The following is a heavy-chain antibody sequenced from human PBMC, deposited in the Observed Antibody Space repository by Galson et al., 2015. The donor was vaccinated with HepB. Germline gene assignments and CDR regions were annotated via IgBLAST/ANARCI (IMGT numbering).Heavy chain of an antibody. D-gene: IGHD2-8*01. CDR1: GYRFTGCW. CDR2: IYPTDSDT. Sequence: QSGAEVKKPGESLKISCKGSGYRFTGCWIGWVRQMPGKGLEWMGNIYPTDSDTRYSPSFQGQVTISADKSINTAYLQWSSLGASDTAMYYCARVMMVYENAAPRYFDYWGQGTLVTVSS. J-gene: IGHJ4*02. CDR3: ARVMMVYENAAPRYFDY. V-gene: IGHV5-51*01.